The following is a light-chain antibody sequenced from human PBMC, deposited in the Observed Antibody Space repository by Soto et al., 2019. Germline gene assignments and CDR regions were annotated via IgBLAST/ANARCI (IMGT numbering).Light chain of an antibody. Sequence: EIVLTQSPGTLSLSPGERATLSCRASQSGRANYIAWYQQKPGQAPRNLIYATSNRATGIPDRFSGVGSGTDFTLTISRLGTDDFALDYCQHDGSSWTFGQGTKVEIK. CDR3: QHDGSSWT. CDR1: QSGRANY. V-gene: IGKV3-20*01. J-gene: IGKJ1*01. CDR2: ATS.